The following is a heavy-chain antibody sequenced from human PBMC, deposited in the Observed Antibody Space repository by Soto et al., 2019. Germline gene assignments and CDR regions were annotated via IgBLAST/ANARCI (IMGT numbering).Heavy chain of an antibody. CDR3: ARHSFIAAAGIQFLDY. D-gene: IGHD6-13*01. CDR2: IYYSGST. V-gene: IGHV4-39*01. Sequence: SETLSLTCTVSGGSISSSSYYWGWIRQPPGKGLEWIGSIYYSGSTYYNPSLKSRVTISVDTSKNQFSLKLSSVTAADTAVYYCARHSFIAAAGIQFLDYWGQGTLVTVSS. J-gene: IGHJ4*02. CDR1: GGSISSSSYY.